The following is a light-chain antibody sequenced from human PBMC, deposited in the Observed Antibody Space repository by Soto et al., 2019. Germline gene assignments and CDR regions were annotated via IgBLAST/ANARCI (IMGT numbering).Light chain of an antibody. J-gene: IGLJ2*01. V-gene: IGLV1-51*01. Sequence: QSVLTQPPSGSAAPGQKVTISCSGSSSNIGNNYVSWYQQLPGTAPKLLIYDNSRRPSGIPDRFSGSKSGTSATLGITGLQTGDQADYYCGTWDSSLSAVVFGGGTKLTVL. CDR2: DNS. CDR1: SSNIGNNY. CDR3: GTWDSSLSAVV.